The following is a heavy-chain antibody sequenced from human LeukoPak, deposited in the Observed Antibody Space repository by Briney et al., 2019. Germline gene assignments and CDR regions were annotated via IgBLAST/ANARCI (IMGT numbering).Heavy chain of an antibody. CDR3: ANEIRPNDY. D-gene: IGHD4-17*01. CDR1: EFDFSSHA. Sequence: GGSLRLPCAASEFDFSSHAMTWVRQAPGKGLEWVSAISISGSKTYYANSVKGRFTIFRDNSKNTLYLQMNSLRAEDTAVYYCANEIRPNDYWGQGTQVTVSS. V-gene: IGHV3-23*01. CDR2: ISISGSKT. J-gene: IGHJ4*02.